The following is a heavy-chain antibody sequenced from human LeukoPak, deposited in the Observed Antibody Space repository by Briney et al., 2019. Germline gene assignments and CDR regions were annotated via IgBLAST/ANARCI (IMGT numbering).Heavy chain of an antibody. D-gene: IGHD2-2*01. CDR3: ARTDIVVVPAACY. V-gene: IGHV3-33*01. Sequence: GGSLRLSCAASGFTFSLYGMHWVRQAPGKGLEWVAVIWYDGSNNFYADSVKGRFTISRDNSKNTLDLQMISLRAEDTAVYYCARTDIVVVPAACYWGQGTLVTVSS. CDR1: GFTFSLYG. CDR2: IWYDGSNN. J-gene: IGHJ4*02.